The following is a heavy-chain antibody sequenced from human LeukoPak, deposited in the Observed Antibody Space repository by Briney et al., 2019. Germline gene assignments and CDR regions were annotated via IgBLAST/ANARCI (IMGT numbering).Heavy chain of an antibody. CDR3: ARRGRGPDAFDI. D-gene: IGHD3-10*01. CDR2: IYYSGST. CDR1: GGSISSYY. J-gene: IGHJ3*02. Sequence: SETLSLTRTVSGGSISSYYWSWIRQPPGKGLEWIGYIYYSGSTNYNPSLKSRVTISVDTSKNQFSLKLSSVTAADTAVYYCARRGRGPDAFDIWSQGTMVTVSS. V-gene: IGHV4-59*01.